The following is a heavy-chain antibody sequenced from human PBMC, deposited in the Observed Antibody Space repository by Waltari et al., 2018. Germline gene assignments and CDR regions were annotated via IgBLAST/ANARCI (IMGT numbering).Heavy chain of an antibody. CDR1: GYSISSGYY. CDR2: IYHSGST. Sequence: QVQLQESGPGLVKPSETLSLTCAVSGYSISSGYYWGWFRQPPGKGLEWIGSIYHSGSTYYNPSLKSRVTISVDTAKNQFSLKLSSVTAADTAVYYCARDWTTVRSHGKTVDYWGQGTLVTVSS. CDR3: ARDWTTVRSHGKTVDY. J-gene: IGHJ4*02. D-gene: IGHD4-17*01. V-gene: IGHV4-38-2*02.